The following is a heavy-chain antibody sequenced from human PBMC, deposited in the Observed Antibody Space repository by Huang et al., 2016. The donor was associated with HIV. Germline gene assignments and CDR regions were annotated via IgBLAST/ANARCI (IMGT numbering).Heavy chain of an antibody. V-gene: IGHV3-23*01. Sequence: EVQRLESGGGLVQPGGSMRLSCAASGLPFIELAMSWVREAPGKGLEWVSAILGSGHSTYYSYSVKGRFTISRDNSKNTLYLQMNKLRVEDTAVYFCAKDPSSPYGDSYFEQWGQGTLVTVSP. CDR1: GLPFIELA. CDR2: ILGSGHST. D-gene: IGHD4-17*01. J-gene: IGHJ4*02. CDR3: AKDPSSPYGDSYFEQ.